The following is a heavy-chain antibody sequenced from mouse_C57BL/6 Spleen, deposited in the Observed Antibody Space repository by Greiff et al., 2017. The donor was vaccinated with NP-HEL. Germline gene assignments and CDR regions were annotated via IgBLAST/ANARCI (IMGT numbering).Heavy chain of an antibody. CDR1: GYTFTDYN. J-gene: IGHJ1*03. CDR2: INPNNGGT. CDR3: AMCITTVLYWYFDV. D-gene: IGHD1-1*01. Sequence: DVKLVESGPELVKPGASVKMSCKASGYTFTDYNMHWVKQSHGKSLEWIGYINPNNGGTSYNQKFKGKATLTVNKSSSTAYMELRSLTSEDSAVYYCAMCITTVLYWYFDVWGTGTTVTVSS. V-gene: IGHV1-22*01.